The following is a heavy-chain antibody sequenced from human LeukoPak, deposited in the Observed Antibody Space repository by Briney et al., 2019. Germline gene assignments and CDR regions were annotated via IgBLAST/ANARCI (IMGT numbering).Heavy chain of an antibody. J-gene: IGHJ4*02. CDR3: ARGGDVSELERSPFDY. V-gene: IGHV1-2*02. CDR2: INPNSGGT. D-gene: IGHD1-1*01. Sequence: ASVKVSCKASGYTFTGYYMHWVRQAPGQGLEWMGWINPNSGGTNYAQKFQGRVTMTRDTSIGTAYMELSRLRSDDTAVYYCARGGDVSELERSPFDYWGQGTLVTVSS. CDR1: GYTFTGYY.